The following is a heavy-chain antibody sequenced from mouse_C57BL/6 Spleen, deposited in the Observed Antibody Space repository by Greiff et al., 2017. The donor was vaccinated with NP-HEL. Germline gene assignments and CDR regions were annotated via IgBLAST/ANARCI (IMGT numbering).Heavy chain of an antibody. J-gene: IGHJ4*01. D-gene: IGHD2-4*01. Sequence: EVQLQESGPGLVKPSQSLSLTCSVTGYSITSGYYWNWIRQFPGNKLEWMGYISYDGSNNYNPSLKNRISITRDTSKNQFFLKLNSVTTEDTATYYCARRDDYDVYAMDYWGQGTSVTVSS. CDR1: GYSITSGYY. V-gene: IGHV3-6*01. CDR3: ARRDDYDVYAMDY. CDR2: ISYDGSN.